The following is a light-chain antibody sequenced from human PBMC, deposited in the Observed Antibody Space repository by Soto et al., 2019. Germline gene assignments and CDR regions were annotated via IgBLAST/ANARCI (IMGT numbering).Light chain of an antibody. J-gene: IGLJ1*01. CDR2: DVS. CDR3: CSYAGSYTYV. V-gene: IGLV2-11*01. CDR1: SSDVGAYTY. Sequence: ALTQPRSVSGSPGQSVTISCTGTSSDVGAYTYVSWYQQHPGKAPKLMIYDVSKRPSGIPDRFSGFKSGNTASLTISGLQAEDEADYYCCSYAGSYTYVFGTGTKVTVL.